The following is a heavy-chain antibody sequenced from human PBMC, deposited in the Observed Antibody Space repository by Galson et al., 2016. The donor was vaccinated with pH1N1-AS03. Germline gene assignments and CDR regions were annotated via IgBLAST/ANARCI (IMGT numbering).Heavy chain of an antibody. CDR2: ITSSGGSGPTI. J-gene: IGHJ4*02. Sequence: SLRLSCAASGFTFNTYWMSWIRQAPGKGLEWISCITSSGGSGPTIYYADSVKGRFTISRDNAKNSLYLQMNSLRADDTAVYYCARGWYDIWTGYLVDPFDYWGQGALVAVSS. D-gene: IGHD3-9*01. V-gene: IGHV3-11*01. CDR1: GFTFNTYW. CDR3: ARGWYDIWTGYLVDPFDY.